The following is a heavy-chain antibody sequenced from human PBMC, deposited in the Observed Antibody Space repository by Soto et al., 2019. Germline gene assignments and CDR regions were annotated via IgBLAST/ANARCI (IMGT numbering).Heavy chain of an antibody. V-gene: IGHV3-7*04. D-gene: IGHD1-26*01. Sequence: EVQLVESGGGLVQPGGSLRLSWAASGFTFNSYWMTWVRQAPGKGLEWVANIKQDGSEKYYVDSVKGRFTISRDNAKNSLYLQMNSLRAEDTAVYYCARGWGLDPWGQGTLVTVSS. CDR1: GFTFNSYW. CDR2: IKQDGSEK. J-gene: IGHJ5*02. CDR3: ARGWGLDP.